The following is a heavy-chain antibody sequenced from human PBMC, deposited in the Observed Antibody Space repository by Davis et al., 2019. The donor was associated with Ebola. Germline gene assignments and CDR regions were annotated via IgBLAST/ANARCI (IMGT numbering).Heavy chain of an antibody. CDR3: AIAYLFGSSGWSYFDY. V-gene: IGHV4-59*01. Sequence: SETLSLTCTVSGSAIGSSYLSWIRQQQAPGLEWIGYIYYSGSTNYNPSLKSRVTISVDTSKNQFSLKLSSVTAADTAVYYCAIAYLFGSSGWSYFDYWGQGTLVTVSS. CDR2: IYYSGST. J-gene: IGHJ4*02. D-gene: IGHD6-19*01. CDR1: GSAIGSSY.